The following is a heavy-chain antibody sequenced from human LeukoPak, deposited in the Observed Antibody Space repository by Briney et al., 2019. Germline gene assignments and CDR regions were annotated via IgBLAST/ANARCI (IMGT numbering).Heavy chain of an antibody. J-gene: IGHJ3*02. Sequence: PGGSLRLSRAVSGFSVSSYYMNWLRQAPGKGLQWVSLIRGNGETFYADSVKGRFTISRQTSKNTVFLQMNSLTADDTAVYYCAREKLTAAGNAFDIWGQGTMVIVSS. CDR1: GFSVSSYY. CDR2: IRGNGET. D-gene: IGHD6-13*01. CDR3: AREKLTAAGNAFDI. V-gene: IGHV3-53*04.